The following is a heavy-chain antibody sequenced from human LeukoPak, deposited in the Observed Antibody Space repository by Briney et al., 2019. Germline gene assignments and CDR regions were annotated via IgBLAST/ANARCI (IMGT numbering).Heavy chain of an antibody. CDR1: GFTFSSYS. D-gene: IGHD3-10*01. Sequence: GGSLRLSCAASGFTFSSYSMNWVRQAPGKGLEWVSSISSSSSYIYYADSVKGRFTISRDNAKNSLYLQMNSLRAEDTAVYYCARDLTMVRGSVFWRNNWFDPWGQGTLATVSS. J-gene: IGHJ5*02. CDR3: ARDLTMVRGSVFWRNNWFDP. CDR2: ISSSSSYI. V-gene: IGHV3-21*01.